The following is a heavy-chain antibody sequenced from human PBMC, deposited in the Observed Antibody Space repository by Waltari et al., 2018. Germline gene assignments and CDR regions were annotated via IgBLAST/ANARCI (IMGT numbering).Heavy chain of an antibody. V-gene: IGHV3-49*04. D-gene: IGHD3-10*01. J-gene: IGHJ4*02. CDR3: TRGCGNYGSGTPYGY. Sequence: EVQLVESGGGLVQPGRSLRLSCTASGFTFGDYAMSWVRQAPGKGLEWVGFIRSKAYGGTTEYAASVKGRFTISRDDSKSIAYLQMNSLKTEDTAVYYCTRGCGNYGSGTPYGYWGQGTLVTVSS. CDR1: GFTFGDYA. CDR2: IRSKAYGGTT.